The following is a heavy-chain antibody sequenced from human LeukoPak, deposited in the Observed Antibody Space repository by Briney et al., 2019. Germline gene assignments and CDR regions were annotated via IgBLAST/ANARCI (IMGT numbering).Heavy chain of an antibody. CDR1: GFTFSSYA. V-gene: IGHV3-23*01. CDR3: AKAALFVFYYGLDV. CDR2: ISGSGGGT. D-gene: IGHD3-16*01. J-gene: IGHJ6*02. Sequence: GGSLRLSCAASGFTFSSYAMSWVRQAPGKGLEWVSAISGSGGGTYYADSVKGRFTISRDNSKNTLYLQMNSLRADDTAVYYCAKAALFVFYYGLDVWGQGTTVTVSS.